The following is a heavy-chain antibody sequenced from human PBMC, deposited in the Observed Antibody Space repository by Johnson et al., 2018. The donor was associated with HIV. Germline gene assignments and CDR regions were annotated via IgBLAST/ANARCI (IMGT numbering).Heavy chain of an antibody. CDR1: GFTFSSYW. Sequence: VQLVESGGGLVQAGGSLRLSCAASGFTFSSYWMHWVRQAPGKGLVWVSRISSDGSGTSYADSVKGRFTISRDNAKNTLYLQMSSLRAEDTALYYCARMVRYYYGSGSYYNGPWKDAFDIWGQGTMFTVSS. CDR2: ISSDGSGT. V-gene: IGHV3-74*02. CDR3: ARMVRYYYGSGSYYNGPWKDAFDI. D-gene: IGHD3-10*01. J-gene: IGHJ3*02.